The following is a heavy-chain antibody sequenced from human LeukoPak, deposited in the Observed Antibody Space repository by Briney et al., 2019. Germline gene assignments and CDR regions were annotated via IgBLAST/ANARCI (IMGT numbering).Heavy chain of an antibody. V-gene: IGHV3-23*01. CDR2: ISGSGGST. CDR3: AKDILYYDSSGYSSE. D-gene: IGHD3-22*01. J-gene: IGHJ4*02. CDR1: GFTLSSYA. Sequence: GGSLRLSRAASGFTLSSYAISWVRQAPGKGLEWVSAISGSGGSTYYADSVKGRFTISRDNSKNTLYLQMNSLRAEDTAVYYCAKDILYYDSSGYSSEWGQGTLVTVSS.